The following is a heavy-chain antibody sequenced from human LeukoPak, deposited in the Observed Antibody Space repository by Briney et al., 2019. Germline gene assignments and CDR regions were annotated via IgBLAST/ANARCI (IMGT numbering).Heavy chain of an antibody. CDR2: IWYDGSNK. CDR3: ARGHDILTGYYFDY. D-gene: IGHD3-9*01. J-gene: IGHJ4*02. V-gene: IGHV3-33*01. Sequence: GRSLRLSCAASGFTFSSYGMHWVRQAPGKGLEWVAVIWYDGSNKYYADFVKGRFTISRDNSKNTLYLQMNSLRAEDTAVYYCARGHDILTGYYFDYWGQGTLVTVSS. CDR1: GFTFSSYG.